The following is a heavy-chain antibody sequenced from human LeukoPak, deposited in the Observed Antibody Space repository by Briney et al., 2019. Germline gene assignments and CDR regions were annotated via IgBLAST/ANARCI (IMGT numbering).Heavy chain of an antibody. V-gene: IGHV1-8*03. CDR2: MNPNSGNT. D-gene: IGHD4-23*01. CDR3: ARGTGLSDYGGNSCGY. J-gene: IGHJ4*02. Sequence: GASVKVSCKASGYTFTSYDINWVRQATGQGLEWMGWMNPNSGNTGYAQNFQGRVTITRNTSISTAYMELSSLRSEDTAVYYCARGTGLSDYGGNSCGYWGQGTLVTVSS. CDR1: GYTFTSYD.